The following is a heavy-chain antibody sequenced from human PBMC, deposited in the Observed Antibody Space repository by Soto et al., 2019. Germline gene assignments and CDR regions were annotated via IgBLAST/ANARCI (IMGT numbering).Heavy chain of an antibody. D-gene: IGHD3-10*02. V-gene: IGHV1-18*01. CDR2: VSTYNGNT. CDR3: ARERGLTASTLFGY. CDR1: GYTFTSYG. Sequence: QVQLVQSGPEVKMPGASVNVSCKASGYTFTSYGINWVRQAPGQGLEWRGRVSTYNGNTKYAQKFQGSVTMTTDTTTHTVSMHLRSLRSDDTAVYYCARERGLTASTLFGYWGQGTVVTVS. J-gene: IGHJ4*02.